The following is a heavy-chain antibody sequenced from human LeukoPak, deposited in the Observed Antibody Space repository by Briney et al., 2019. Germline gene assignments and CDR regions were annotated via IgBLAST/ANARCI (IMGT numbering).Heavy chain of an antibody. CDR3: ARDYSGNSMDY. Sequence: GASVKVSCKASGYTFTRYYMHWVRQAPGQGLEWMGIINPSSGSTSYAQKFQGRVTMTRDTSTSTLNMELSSLRSEDTAVYYCARDYSGNSMDYWGQGTLVTVSS. CDR1: GYTFTRYY. V-gene: IGHV1-46*01. CDR2: INPSSGST. D-gene: IGHD5-12*01. J-gene: IGHJ4*02.